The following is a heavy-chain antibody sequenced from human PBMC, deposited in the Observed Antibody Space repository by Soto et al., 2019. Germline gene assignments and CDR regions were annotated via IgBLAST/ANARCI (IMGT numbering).Heavy chain of an antibody. CDR3: AREFAVKTILKSGSLHFDY. V-gene: IGHV1-2*07. D-gene: IGHD1-26*01. J-gene: IGHJ4*02. CDR1: GFSFTDHY. Sequence: ASVKVSCKASGFSFTDHYVHWVRQAPGQGLEWMGWINTKTGASKYVHEFQGRVTMTRDTSINTAYMEMSRLRSDDTAVYYCAREFAVKTILKSGSLHFDYWGQGTLVTVYS. CDR2: INTKTGAS.